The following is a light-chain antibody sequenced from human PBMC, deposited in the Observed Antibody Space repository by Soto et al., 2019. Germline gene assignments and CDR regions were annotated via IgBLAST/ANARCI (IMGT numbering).Light chain of an antibody. CDR1: SSDVGGYNY. V-gene: IGLV2-14*03. CDR3: CSFTSTSTPYV. CDR2: DVS. J-gene: IGLJ1*01. Sequence: QSALTQPASVSGSPGQSITISCTGTSSDVGGYNYVSWYQHHPGKAPKLMIYDVSNRPSGVSSRFSASKSGNTASPTISRLQAEDEADHCCCSFTSTSTPYVFGLGTKLTVL.